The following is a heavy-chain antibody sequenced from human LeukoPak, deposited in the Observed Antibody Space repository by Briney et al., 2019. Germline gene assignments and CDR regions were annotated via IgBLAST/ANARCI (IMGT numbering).Heavy chain of an antibody. J-gene: IGHJ4*02. CDR2: IKQDGSEK. V-gene: IGHV3-7*01. CDR1: GFTFSSYW. Sequence: GGSLRLSCAASGFTFSSYWMSWVRQAPGKGLEWVANIKQDGSEKYYVDSVKGRFTISRDNAKNSLYLQMNSLRAEDTAVYYCARVHSGSRSWGLDYWGQGTLVTVSS. D-gene: IGHD1-26*01. CDR3: ARVHSGSRSWGLDY.